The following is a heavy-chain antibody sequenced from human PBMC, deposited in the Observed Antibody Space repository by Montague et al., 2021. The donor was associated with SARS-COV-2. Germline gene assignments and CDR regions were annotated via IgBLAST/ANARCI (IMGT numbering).Heavy chain of an antibody. CDR1: GGSFSDYY. Sequence: SETLSLTCAVYGGSFSDYYWTWIRQSPGKGLEWIGEINHRGSSNYNPSFKSRISMSVDTSKNQISLKLTSVTAADTATYYCARGQVTIFAVLIILPAAGAIDMWGQGTKVTVSS. D-gene: IGHD3-3*01. CDR3: ARGQVTIFAVLIILPAAGAIDM. J-gene: IGHJ3*02. CDR2: INHRGSS. V-gene: IGHV4-34*01.